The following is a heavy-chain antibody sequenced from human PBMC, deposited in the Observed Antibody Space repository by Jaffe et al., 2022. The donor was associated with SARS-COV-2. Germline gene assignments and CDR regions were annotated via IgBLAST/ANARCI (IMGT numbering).Heavy chain of an antibody. CDR2: ISYDGSNK. CDR1: GFTFSSYA. Sequence: QVQLVESGGGVVQPGRSLRLSCAASGFTFSSYAMHWVRQAPGKGLEWVAVISYDGSNKYYADSVKGRFTISRDNSKNTLYLQMNSLRAEDTAVYYCARWAVGAAWDYYYGMDVWGQGTTVTVSS. J-gene: IGHJ6*02. CDR3: ARWAVGAAWDYYYGMDV. D-gene: IGHD1-26*01. V-gene: IGHV3-30-3*01.